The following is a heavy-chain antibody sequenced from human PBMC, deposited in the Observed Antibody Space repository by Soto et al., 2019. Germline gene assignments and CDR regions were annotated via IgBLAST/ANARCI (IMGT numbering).Heavy chain of an antibody. D-gene: IGHD3-3*02. V-gene: IGHV3-23*01. CDR1: RCTGRSYA. CDR2: ISGSGGST. J-gene: IGHJ6*02. CDR3: AKEQFWSGYYLYYYYGMDV. Sequence: LILSCAASRCTGRSYAMRWVRQPQRKGLEWVSAISGSGGSTYYADSVKGRFTISRDNSKNTLYLQMNSLRAEDTAVYYCAKEQFWSGYYLYYYYGMDVWGQGTTVTVSS.